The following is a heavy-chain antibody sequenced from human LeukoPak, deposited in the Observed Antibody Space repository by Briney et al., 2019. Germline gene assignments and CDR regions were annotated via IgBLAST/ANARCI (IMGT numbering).Heavy chain of an antibody. J-gene: IGHJ3*02. Sequence: SETLSLTCTVSGGSISSHYWSWIRQPPGKGLELIGYIYYSGSTNYNPSLKSRVTISVDTSKNQFSLKLSSVTAADTAVYYCARETGEYSSSVDAFDIWGQGTMVTVSS. CDR2: IYYSGST. D-gene: IGHD6-6*01. V-gene: IGHV4-59*11. CDR3: ARETGEYSSSVDAFDI. CDR1: GGSISSHY.